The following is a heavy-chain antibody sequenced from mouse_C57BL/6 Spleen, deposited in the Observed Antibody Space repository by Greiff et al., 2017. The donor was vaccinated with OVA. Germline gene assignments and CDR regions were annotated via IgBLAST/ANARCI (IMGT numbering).Heavy chain of an antibody. CDR1: GFTFSSYA. V-gene: IGHV5-4*01. Sequence: EVQLVESGGGLVKPGGSLKLSCAASGFTFSSYAMSWVRQTPEKRLEWVATISDGGSYTYYPDNVKGRFTISRDNAKNNLYLQMSHLKSEDTATYYCARGGITTAFAYWGQGTLVTVSA. CDR2: ISDGGSYT. D-gene: IGHD1-1*01. J-gene: IGHJ3*01. CDR3: ARGGITTAFAY.